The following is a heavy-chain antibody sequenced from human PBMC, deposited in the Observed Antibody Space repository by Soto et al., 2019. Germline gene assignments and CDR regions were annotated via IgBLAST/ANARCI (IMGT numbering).Heavy chain of an antibody. CDR2: IKHDGSDK. J-gene: IGHJ6*02. CDR1: GFTFSSYW. D-gene: IGHD2-2*01. V-gene: IGHV3-7*01. Sequence: EVQLVESGGGLVQPGGSLRLSCEASGFTFSSYWMSWVRQAPGKGLEWVANIKHDGSDKYYLGSVKGRFTISRDNAKNSRYLQMNSLRDEDTAVYACAREVPAAPSRGPYYNGMDVWGHGTTVTVSS. CDR3: AREVPAAPSRGPYYNGMDV.